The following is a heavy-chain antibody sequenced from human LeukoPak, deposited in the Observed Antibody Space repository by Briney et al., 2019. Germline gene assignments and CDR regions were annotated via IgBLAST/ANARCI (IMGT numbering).Heavy chain of an antibody. CDR1: GGTFSTFA. CDR3: AKVRGSDAFDI. V-gene: IGHV1-69*04. CDR2: VIPILRQS. J-gene: IGHJ3*02. Sequence: ASVKVSCKASGGTFSTFALNWVRQAPGQGLERMGRVIPILRQSDSAQKFQGRVTITADTSTSTAYMELRSLRAEDTAVYYCAKVRGSDAFDIWGQGTMVTVSS.